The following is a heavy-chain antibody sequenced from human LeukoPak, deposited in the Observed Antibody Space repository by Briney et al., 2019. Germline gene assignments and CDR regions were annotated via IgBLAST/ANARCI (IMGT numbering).Heavy chain of an antibody. CDR3: ARVPYGGSGNYYYFDH. D-gene: IGHD3-10*01. J-gene: IGHJ4*02. CDR2: INWNGDTT. V-gene: IGHV3-20*04. CDR1: GFTFDDYG. Sequence: GGSLRLSCAASGFTFDDYGMSWVRQAPGKGLEWVSGINWNGDTTGYADSVKGRFTISRDNAKKSLYLQMNSLRAGDTALFYCARVPYGGSGNYYYFDHWGQGTLVTVSS.